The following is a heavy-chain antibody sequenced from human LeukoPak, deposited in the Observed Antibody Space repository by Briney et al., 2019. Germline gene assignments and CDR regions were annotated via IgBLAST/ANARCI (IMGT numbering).Heavy chain of an antibody. V-gene: IGHV4-59*01. J-gene: IGHJ4*02. CDR1: GGSISSYY. Sequence: PSETLSLTCTVSGGSISSYYWGWIRQPPGKGLEWIGYIYYSGSTNYNPSLKSRVTISVGTSKNQFSLKLSSVTAADTAVYYCAGRQRWPFDYWGQGTLVTVSS. D-gene: IGHD4-23*01. CDR3: AGRQRWPFDY. CDR2: IYYSGST.